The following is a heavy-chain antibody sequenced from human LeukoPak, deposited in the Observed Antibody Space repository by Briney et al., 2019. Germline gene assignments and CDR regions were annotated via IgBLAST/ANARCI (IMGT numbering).Heavy chain of an antibody. J-gene: IGHJ6*02. V-gene: IGHV5-51*01. Sequence: GESLKISCKGSGYSFTSYWIGWARQMPGKGLEWMGIIYPGDSDTRYSPSFQGQVTISADKSISTAYLQWSSLKASDTAMYYCARRAHIEYYYYGMDVWGQGTTVTVSS. CDR2: IYPGDSDT. CDR1: GYSFTSYW. CDR3: ARRAHIEYYYYGMDV.